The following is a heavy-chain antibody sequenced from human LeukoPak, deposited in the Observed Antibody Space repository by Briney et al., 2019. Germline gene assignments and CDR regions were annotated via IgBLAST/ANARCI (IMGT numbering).Heavy chain of an antibody. CDR2: IKQDGSEI. Sequence: GSLRLSCAASGFTFSTYWMSWVRQAPGKGLEWVANIKQDGSEIYYVDSVKGRFTISRDNTKNSLYLQMNSLRAEDTAVYYCASEGGSTYALDIWGQGTMVTVSS. J-gene: IGHJ3*02. CDR1: GFTFSTYW. CDR3: ASEGGSTYALDI. V-gene: IGHV3-7*01. D-gene: IGHD1-26*01.